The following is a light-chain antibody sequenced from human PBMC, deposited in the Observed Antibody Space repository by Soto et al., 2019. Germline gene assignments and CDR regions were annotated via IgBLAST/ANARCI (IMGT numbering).Light chain of an antibody. CDR3: SSYTSSSTHV. CDR2: DVS. J-gene: IGLJ1*01. V-gene: IGLV2-14*03. Sequence: QSVLTQAASVSGSPGQSITISCTGTSSDVGAYTFVSWYQQHPDKVPKLMIFDVSRRPSGVSDRFSGSKSGNTASLTISGLQPEDEADYYCSSYTSSSTHVFGSGTKLTVL. CDR1: SSDVGAYTF.